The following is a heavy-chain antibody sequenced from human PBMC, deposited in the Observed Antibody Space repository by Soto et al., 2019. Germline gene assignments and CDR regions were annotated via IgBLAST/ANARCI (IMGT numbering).Heavy chain of an antibody. D-gene: IGHD3-10*01. V-gene: IGHV1-3*01. CDR2: INAGNGNT. J-gene: IGHJ4*02. CDR1: GYTFTSYA. CDR3: ARDRGGGRHWNYFDY. Sequence: QVQLVQSGAEVKKPGASVKVSCKASGYTFTSYAMHWVRQAPGQGLEWMGWINAGNGNTKYSQKFQGRVTITRDTSASTAYMELSSLRSEETAVYYCARDRGGGRHWNYFDYWGQGTLVTVSS.